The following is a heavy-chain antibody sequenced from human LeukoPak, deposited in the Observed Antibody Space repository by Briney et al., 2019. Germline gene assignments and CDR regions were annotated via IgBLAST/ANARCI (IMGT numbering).Heavy chain of an antibody. CDR1: GFTFSSYA. CDR3: AKDVNAYCSGDCSDY. V-gene: IGHV3-23*01. Sequence: GGSLRLSCAASGFTFSSYAMSWVRQAPGKGLEWVSAISASGYSTHYADSVKGRFTISRDNSKNMVSLETNSLRTEDTAVYYCAKDVNAYCSGDCSDYWGQGTLVTVSS. CDR2: ISASGYST. J-gene: IGHJ4*02. D-gene: IGHD2-21*01.